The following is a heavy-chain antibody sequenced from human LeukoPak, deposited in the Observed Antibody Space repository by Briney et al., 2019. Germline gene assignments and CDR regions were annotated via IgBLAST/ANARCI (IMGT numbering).Heavy chain of an antibody. CDR2: SNSDGKIT. CDR1: GFTLGRYW. Sequence: GGSLRLSCAASGFTLGRYWMHWFRQAPGTGLVWVARSNSDGKITDYADSVRGRFTTSRDNTKNTVYLQMSSLRAEDTGVYYCARGHHDFWSGYPNYWGQGTLVIVSS. D-gene: IGHD3-3*01. CDR3: ARGHHDFWSGYPNY. V-gene: IGHV3-74*01. J-gene: IGHJ4*02.